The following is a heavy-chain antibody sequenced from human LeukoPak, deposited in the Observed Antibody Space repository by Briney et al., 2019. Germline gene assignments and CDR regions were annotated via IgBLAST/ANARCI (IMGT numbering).Heavy chain of an antibody. CDR3: AREGWLQSKGGFDY. CDR2: ISSSSTT. J-gene: IGHJ4*02. V-gene: IGHV3-48*02. CDR1: GFTFSTYS. D-gene: IGHD5-24*01. Sequence: PGGSLRLSCVVSGFTFSTYSMNWVRQAPGKGLEWVSYISSSSTTYYADSVKGRFTISRDNAKKSLYLQLNSLRDEDTAVYKCAREGWLQSKGGFDYWGQGTLVTVSS.